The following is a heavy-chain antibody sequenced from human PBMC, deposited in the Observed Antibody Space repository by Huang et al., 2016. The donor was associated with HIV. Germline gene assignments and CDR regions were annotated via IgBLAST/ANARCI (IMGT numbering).Heavy chain of an antibody. V-gene: IGHV3-30*01. CDR3: ARDGLVSNYYYDSSGYYLGDAFDI. CDR2: ISYDGSNK. Sequence: QVQLVESGGGMAQPGRSLRLSCAASGFTFSGYAMHWVRQGPGKGLEWGAVISYDGSNKHYADSVKGRFTISRDNSKNTLYLQMNSLRAEDTAVYYCARDGLVSNYYYDSSGYYLGDAFDIWGQGTMVTVSS. D-gene: IGHD3-22*01. CDR1: GFTFSGYA. J-gene: IGHJ3*02.